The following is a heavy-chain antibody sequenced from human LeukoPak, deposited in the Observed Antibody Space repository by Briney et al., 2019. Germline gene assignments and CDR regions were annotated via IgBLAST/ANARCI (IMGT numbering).Heavy chain of an antibody. CDR1: GFTFSSYA. D-gene: IGHD3-22*01. CDR2: ISGSGGST. V-gene: IGHV3-23*01. J-gene: IGHJ4*02. CDR3: AKDYYYDSSGYYPFPTFDY. Sequence: PGGSLRLSCAASGFTFSSYAMSWVRQAPGKGLEWVSAISGSGGSTYYAYSVKGRFTISRDNSKNTVYLQMNSLRAEDTAVYYCAKDYYYDSSGYYPFPTFDYWGQGTLVTVSS.